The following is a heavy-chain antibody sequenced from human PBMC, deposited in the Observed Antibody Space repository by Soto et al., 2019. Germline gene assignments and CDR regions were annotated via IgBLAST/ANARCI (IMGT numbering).Heavy chain of an antibody. V-gene: IGHV3-11*06. CDR1: GFTFSDYY. Sequence: GGSLRLSCAASGFTFSDYYMSWIRQAPGKGLEWVSYISSSSSYTNYADSVKGRFTISRDNAKNSLYLQMNSLRAEDTAVYYCASSSTGYSYEGPLDAFDIWGQGTMVTVSS. D-gene: IGHD5-18*01. CDR2: ISSSSSYT. J-gene: IGHJ3*02. CDR3: ASSSTGYSYEGPLDAFDI.